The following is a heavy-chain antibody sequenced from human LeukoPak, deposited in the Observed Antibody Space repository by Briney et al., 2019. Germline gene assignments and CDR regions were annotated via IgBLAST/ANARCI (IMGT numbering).Heavy chain of an antibody. D-gene: IGHD5-12*01. CDR2: ISAYNGNT. J-gene: IGHJ4*02. CDR1: GYTFTSYG. Sequence: ASVKVSCKASGYTFTSYGISWVRQSPGQGIEWMGWISAYNGNTNYAQKLQGRVTMTTDTSTSTAYMELRSLRSDDTAVYYCARGRGYSGYEAGDYWGQGTLVTVSS. V-gene: IGHV1-18*01. CDR3: ARGRGYSGYEAGDY.